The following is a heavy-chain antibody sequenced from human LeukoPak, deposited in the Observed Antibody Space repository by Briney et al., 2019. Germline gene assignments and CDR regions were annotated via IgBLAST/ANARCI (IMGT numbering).Heavy chain of an antibody. CDR3: ARDPAHGSGSLRAFDI. J-gene: IGHJ3*02. Sequence: SETLSLTCTVSGGSISSSSYYWGWIRQPPGKGLEWLGSIYYSGSTYYNPSLKSRVTISVDTSKNQFFLKLSSVTAADTAVYYCARDPAHGSGSLRAFDIWGQGTMVTVSS. D-gene: IGHD3-10*01. CDR2: IYYSGST. V-gene: IGHV4-39*07. CDR1: GGSISSSSYY.